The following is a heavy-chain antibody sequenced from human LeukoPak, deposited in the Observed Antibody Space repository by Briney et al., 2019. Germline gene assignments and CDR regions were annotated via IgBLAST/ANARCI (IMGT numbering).Heavy chain of an antibody. J-gene: IGHJ4*02. CDR3: ASGGEHSYGSFDY. CDR2: INSDGGRT. V-gene: IGHV3-74*01. CDR1: GLTFSSYL. Sequence: GGSLRLSCATSGLTFSSYLMDWVRQAPGKGLVWVSRINSDGGRTSYADSVKGRLTISRDNSKSMLFLQMNSLRAEDTAVYYCASGGEHSYGSFDYWGQGSLVTVSS. D-gene: IGHD5-18*01.